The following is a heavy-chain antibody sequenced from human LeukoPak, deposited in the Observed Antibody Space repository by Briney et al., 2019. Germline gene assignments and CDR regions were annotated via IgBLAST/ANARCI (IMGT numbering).Heavy chain of an antibody. CDR2: INHNGNVN. CDR3: ARGGGLDV. Sequence: GGSLRLSCVVSGITFSNAWMNWARQAPGKGLEWVASINHNGNVNYYVDSVKGRFTISRDNAKNSLYLQMSNLRAEDTAVYFCARGGGLDVWGQGATVTVSS. D-gene: IGHD3-16*01. CDR1: GITFSNAW. J-gene: IGHJ6*02. V-gene: IGHV3-7*03.